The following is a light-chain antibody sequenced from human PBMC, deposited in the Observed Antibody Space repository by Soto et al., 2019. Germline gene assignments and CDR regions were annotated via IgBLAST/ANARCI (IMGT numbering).Light chain of an antibody. CDR3: QSYDSSLSRL. V-gene: IGLV1-40*01. CDR1: SSNIGAGYD. CDR2: GNS. J-gene: IGLJ2*01. Sequence: QSVLTQPPSVSGVPGQRVTISCTGSSSNIGAGYDVHWYQQLPGTAPKLLIYGNSNRPSGVPDRFSGSKSGTSASLAITGLQAEDEADYYCQSYDSSLSRLFGGGTKVTVL.